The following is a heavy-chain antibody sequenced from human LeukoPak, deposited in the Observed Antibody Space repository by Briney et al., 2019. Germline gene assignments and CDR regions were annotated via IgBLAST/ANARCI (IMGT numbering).Heavy chain of an antibody. CDR1: GFTFSSYA. J-gene: IGHJ4*02. Sequence: GGSLRLSCAASGFTFSSYAMSWVRQAPGKGLEWVSAIGGSGGSTYYADSVKGRFTISRDNSKNTLYLQMNSRRREDTAVYYCARTSDSVANTFDYWGQGTLVTVSS. CDR3: ARTSDSVANTFDY. CDR2: IGGSGGST. V-gene: IGHV3-23*01. D-gene: IGHD4/OR15-4a*01.